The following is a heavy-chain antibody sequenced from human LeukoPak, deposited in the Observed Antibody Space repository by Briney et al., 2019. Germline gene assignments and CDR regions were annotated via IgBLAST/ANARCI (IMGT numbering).Heavy chain of an antibody. J-gene: IGHJ4*02. CDR3: ATGGILTGYSSDS. Sequence: SVKVSCKASGGTFSSDAINWVRQAPGQGLGWMGRIIPNVDITAYAQKFQGRVTITADKSTSTAYMELSSLRSEDTGVYYCATGGILTGYSSDSWGLGTLVTVSS. CDR2: IIPNVDIT. CDR1: GGTFSSDA. V-gene: IGHV1-69*04. D-gene: IGHD3-9*01.